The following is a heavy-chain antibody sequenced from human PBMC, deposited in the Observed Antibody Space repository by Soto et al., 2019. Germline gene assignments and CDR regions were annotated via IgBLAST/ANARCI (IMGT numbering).Heavy chain of an antibody. CDR3: ARDLKEYCSDGKCNWFDP. CDR2: ISYSGST. Sequence: PSETLSLTCTVSGGSILDRTYYWAWIRQPPGKGLEWIGYISYSGSTDYNPSLKSRVTISFDASKNQISLQVRSATAADAAVYYCARDLKEYCSDGKCNWFDPWGQGTLVTVSS. V-gene: IGHV4-39*07. D-gene: IGHD2-15*01. CDR1: GGSILDRTYY. J-gene: IGHJ5*02.